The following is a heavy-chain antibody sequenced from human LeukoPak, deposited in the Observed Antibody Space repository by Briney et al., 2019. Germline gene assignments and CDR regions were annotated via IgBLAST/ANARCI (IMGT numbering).Heavy chain of an antibody. D-gene: IGHD6-13*01. Sequence: ASVKVSCKASGYTFHNYGISWVRQAPGQGLEWMGWISPYSGNTDYTERLQGRVTMTPDTSTTTAFMELRSLRSDDTAVYYCARTSGVSAAGSPYYFDYWGQGTLVTVSS. CDR1: GYTFHNYG. V-gene: IGHV1-18*01. CDR3: ARTSGVSAAGSPYYFDY. J-gene: IGHJ4*02. CDR2: ISPYSGNT.